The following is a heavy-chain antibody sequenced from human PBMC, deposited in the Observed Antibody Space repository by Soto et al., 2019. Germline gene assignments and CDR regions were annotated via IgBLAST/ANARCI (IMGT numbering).Heavy chain of an antibody. CDR2: MNPNSGNT. CDR3: ARWVGPIAVAGPSYYYYGMDV. J-gene: IGHJ6*02. CDR1: GYTFTSYD. V-gene: IGHV1-8*01. Sequence: ASVKVSCKASGYTFTSYDINWVRQATGQGLEWMGWMNPNSGNTGYAQKFQGRVTMTRNTSISTAYMELSSLRSEDTAVYYCARWVGPIAVAGPSYYYYGMDVWGQGTPVTVSS. D-gene: IGHD6-19*01.